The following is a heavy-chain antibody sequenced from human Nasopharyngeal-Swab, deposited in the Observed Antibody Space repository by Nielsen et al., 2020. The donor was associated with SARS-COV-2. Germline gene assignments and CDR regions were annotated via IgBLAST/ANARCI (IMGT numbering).Heavy chain of an antibody. CDR2: IYHSGST. V-gene: IGHV4-4*02. D-gene: IGHD3-3*01. J-gene: IGHJ6*03. CDR3: ASLLTYYDFWSGYLNYYYMDV. Sequence: VRQAPGKGLEWIGEIYHSGSTNYNPSLKSRVTISVDNSKNQFSLSLSSVTAADTAVYYCASLLTYYDFWSGYLNYYYMDVWGKGTTVIVSS.